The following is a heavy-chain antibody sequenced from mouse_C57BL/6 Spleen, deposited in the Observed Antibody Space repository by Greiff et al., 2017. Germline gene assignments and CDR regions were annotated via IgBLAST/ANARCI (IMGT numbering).Heavy chain of an antibody. CDR3: ARDQDGYYGGWFAY. Sequence: EVKLLESGGGLVKPGGSLKLSCAASGFTFSSYAMSWVRQTPEKRLEWVATISDGGSYTYYPDNVKGRFTISRDNAKNNLYLQMSHLKSEDTAMYYCARDQDGYYGGWFAYWGQGTLVTVSA. V-gene: IGHV5-4*01. CDR1: GFTFSSYA. D-gene: IGHD2-3*01. J-gene: IGHJ3*01. CDR2: ISDGGSYT.